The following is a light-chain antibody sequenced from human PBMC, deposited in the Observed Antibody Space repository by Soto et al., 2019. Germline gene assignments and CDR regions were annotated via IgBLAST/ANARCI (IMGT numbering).Light chain of an antibody. CDR3: QQANSFPIT. Sequence: DIQMTQSPSSVSASVGDRVTITCWASQGIRSWLAWYQQKPGTAPKLLIYAASTLQSGVPSRFSGSGSGTDFTLTISSLQPDDFATYYCQQANSFPITFGKGTRLEIK. CDR1: QGIRSW. V-gene: IGKV1-12*01. J-gene: IGKJ5*01. CDR2: AAS.